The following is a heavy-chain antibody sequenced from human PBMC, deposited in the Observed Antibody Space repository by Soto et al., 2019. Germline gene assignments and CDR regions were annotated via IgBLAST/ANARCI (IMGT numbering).Heavy chain of an antibody. V-gene: IGHV4-59*01. CDR3: ARSITVVRGKPPHEHLIDY. J-gene: IGHJ4*02. Sequence: SETLSLICTVSGGSMSSYYWSWIRQPPGEGLEWIGHIYNSGSTNYNPSLKSRVTISVDTSKNQFSLKLSSVTAADTAVYYCARSITVVRGKPPHEHLIDYRGQGTLVTVSS. CDR1: GGSMSSYY. D-gene: IGHD3-10*01. CDR2: IYNSGST.